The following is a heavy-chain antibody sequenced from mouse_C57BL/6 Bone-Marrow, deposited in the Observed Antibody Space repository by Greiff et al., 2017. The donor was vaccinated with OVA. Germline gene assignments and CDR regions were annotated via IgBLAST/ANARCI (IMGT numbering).Heavy chain of an antibody. V-gene: IGHV2-2*01. CDR3: ATPNLNWAWFAY. CDR1: GFSLTSYG. J-gene: IGHJ3*01. CDR2: IWSGGST. Sequence: VQRVESGPGLVQPSQSLSITCTVSGFSLTSYGVHWVRQSPGKGLEWLGVIWSGGSTDYNAAFISRLSISKDNSKSQVFFKMNSLQADDTAIYYCATPNLNWAWFAYWGQGTLVTVSA. D-gene: IGHD4-1*01.